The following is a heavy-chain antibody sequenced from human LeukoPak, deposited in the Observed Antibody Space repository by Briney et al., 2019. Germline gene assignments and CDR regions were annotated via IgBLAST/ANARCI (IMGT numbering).Heavy chain of an antibody. Sequence: GSLRLSCAASGFTFTSYAMSWVRQAPGKGLEWVSAISGSGGSTYYADSVKGRFTISRDNSKNTLYLQMNSLRAEDTAVYYCAKARQLVRGNWFDPRGQGTLVTVSS. V-gene: IGHV3-23*01. J-gene: IGHJ5*02. CDR1: GFTFTSYA. CDR3: AKARQLVRGNWFDP. D-gene: IGHD6-13*01. CDR2: ISGSGGST.